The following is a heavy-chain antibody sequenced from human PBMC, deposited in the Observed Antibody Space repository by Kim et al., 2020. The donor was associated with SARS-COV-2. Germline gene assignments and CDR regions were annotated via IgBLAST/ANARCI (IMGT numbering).Heavy chain of an antibody. CDR3: ARIVLGTTSRWEYHFDY. Sequence: SVKVSCKASGYTFTTYGVSWVRQAPGQGLEWMGWINPYNGNHYYAQKLRGRVTMTTDTSTSTVYLELRSLRSDDTAVYYCARIVLGTTSRWEYHFDYWGQGTLVTVSS. V-gene: IGHV1-18*01. J-gene: IGHJ4*02. CDR1: GYTFTTYG. D-gene: IGHD1-26*01. CDR2: INPYNGNH.